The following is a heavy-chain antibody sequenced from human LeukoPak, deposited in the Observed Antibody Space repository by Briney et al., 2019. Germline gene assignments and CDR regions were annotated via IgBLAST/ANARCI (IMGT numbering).Heavy chain of an antibody. CDR2: IYPGDSDT. CDR3: ARLEQWLPRSFDY. D-gene: IGHD6-19*01. V-gene: IGHV5-51*01. CDR1: GYSFTSYW. Sequence: GESLQISCKGSGYSFTSYWIGWVRQMPGKGLEWMGIIYPGDSDTRYSPSFQGQVTISADKSISTAKLQWSSLKASDTAMYYCARLEQWLPRSFDYWGQGTLVTVSS. J-gene: IGHJ4*02.